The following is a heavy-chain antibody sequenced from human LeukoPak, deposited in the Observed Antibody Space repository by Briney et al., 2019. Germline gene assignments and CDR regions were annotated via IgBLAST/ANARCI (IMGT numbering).Heavy chain of an antibody. J-gene: IGHJ4*02. D-gene: IGHD5-24*01. Sequence: PGASLRLSCAASGFTFSSYAMSWVRQAPGKGLEWVSAISGGGGRTYYGDSVKGRLTISRDNYKNTLYLQTNSLRAEDTAVYYCAKGRDGYNSLDYFDYWGQGTLVTVSS. CDR2: ISGGGGRT. CDR1: GFTFSSYA. V-gene: IGHV3-23*01. CDR3: AKGRDGYNSLDYFDY.